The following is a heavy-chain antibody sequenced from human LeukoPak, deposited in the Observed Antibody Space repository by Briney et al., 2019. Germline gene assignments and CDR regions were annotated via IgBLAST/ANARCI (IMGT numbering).Heavy chain of an antibody. CDR1: GYTFTGYY. CDR3: ARSREGTTKYYYYYYMDV. D-gene: IGHD4-17*01. Sequence: GASVKVSCKASGYTFTGYYMHWVRQAPGQGLEWMGWINPNSGGTNYAQKFQGRVTMTRDTSISTAYMELSRLRSDDTAVYYCARSREGTTKYYYYYYMDVWDKGTTVTVSS. V-gene: IGHV1-2*02. J-gene: IGHJ6*03. CDR2: INPNSGGT.